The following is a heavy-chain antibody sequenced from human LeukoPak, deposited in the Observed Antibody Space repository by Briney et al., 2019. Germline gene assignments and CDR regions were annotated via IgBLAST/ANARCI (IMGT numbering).Heavy chain of an antibody. CDR2: ISGSGGST. CDR3: AKDSQGYCSGGSCYPFDY. J-gene: IGHJ4*02. Sequence: GGSLRLSCAASGFTFSSFGMNWVRQAPGKGLEWVSAISGSGGSTYYADSVKGRFTISRDNSKNTLYLQMNSLRAEDTAVYYCAKDSQGYCSGGSCYPFDYWGQGTLVTVSS. D-gene: IGHD2-15*01. V-gene: IGHV3-23*01. CDR1: GFTFSSFG.